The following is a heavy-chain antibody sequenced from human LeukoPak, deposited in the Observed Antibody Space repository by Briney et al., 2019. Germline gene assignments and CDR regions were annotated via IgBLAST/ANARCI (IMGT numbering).Heavy chain of an antibody. CDR3: ARDSDYGDYYFDY. Sequence: GGSLRLSCAASGFTFSSYWMSWVRQAPGKGLEWVANIKQDGSEKYYVDSVKGRFAISRDNAKNSLYLQMNSLRAEDTAVYYCARDSDYGDYYFDYWGQGTLVTVSS. D-gene: IGHD4-17*01. J-gene: IGHJ4*02. CDR2: IKQDGSEK. CDR1: GFTFSSYW. V-gene: IGHV3-7*01.